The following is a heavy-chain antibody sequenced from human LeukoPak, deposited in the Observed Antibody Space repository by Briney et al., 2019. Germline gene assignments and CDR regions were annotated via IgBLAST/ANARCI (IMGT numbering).Heavy chain of an antibody. Sequence: ASVKVSCKASGYTFTGYYMHWVRQAPGQGLEWMGRINPNSGGTNYAQKFQGRVTMTRDASISTAYMELSRLRSDDTAVYYCAREGFWCGYYTHNWFDPWGQGTLVTVSS. D-gene: IGHD3-3*01. CDR3: AREGFWCGYYTHNWFDP. V-gene: IGHV1-2*06. CDR2: INPNSGGT. CDR1: GYTFTGYY. J-gene: IGHJ5*02.